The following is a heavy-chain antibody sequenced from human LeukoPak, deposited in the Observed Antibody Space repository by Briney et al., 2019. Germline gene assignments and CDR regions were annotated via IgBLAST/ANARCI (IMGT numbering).Heavy chain of an antibody. D-gene: IGHD2-21*02. CDR2: ISGSGGST. CDR3: AKAMTRLLGAFDI. J-gene: IGHJ3*02. Sequence: GGSLRLSCAASGFTFSSYASSWVRQAPGKGLEWVSAISGSGGSTYYADSVKGRFTISRDNSKNTLYLQMNSLRAEDTAVYYCAKAMTRLLGAFDIWGQGTMVTVSS. V-gene: IGHV3-23*01. CDR1: GFTFSSYA.